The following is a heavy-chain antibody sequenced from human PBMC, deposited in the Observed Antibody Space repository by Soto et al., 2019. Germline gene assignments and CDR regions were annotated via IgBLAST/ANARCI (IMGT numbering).Heavy chain of an antibody. V-gene: IGHV3-72*01. D-gene: IGHD3-10*01. CDR2: TRNRANGYTT. CDR3: ARAFYGSGSYSLDY. J-gene: IGHJ4*02. Sequence: EVQLVESGGGLVQPGGSLRLSCAASGFTFSDHYMDWVRQAPAKGLEWVGRTRNRANGYTTEYAASVKGRFTNSRDDSKTALYLQMNSLEIEGTAVYYCARAFYGSGSYSLDYWGQGALVTVSS. CDR1: GFTFSDHY.